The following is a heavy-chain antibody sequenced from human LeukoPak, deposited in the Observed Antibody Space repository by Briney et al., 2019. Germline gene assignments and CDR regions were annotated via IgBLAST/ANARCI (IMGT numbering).Heavy chain of an antibody. Sequence: SETLSLTCAVYGGSFSGYYWSWIRQPPGKGLEWIGEINHSGSTNYNPSLKSRVTISVDTSKNQFSLKLSSVTAADTAVYYCARDGSTSPYYYSYYGMDVWGQGTTVTVSS. J-gene: IGHJ6*02. V-gene: IGHV4-34*01. CDR2: INHSGST. CDR3: ARDGSTSPYYYSYYGMDV. D-gene: IGHD2-2*01. CDR1: GGSFSGYY.